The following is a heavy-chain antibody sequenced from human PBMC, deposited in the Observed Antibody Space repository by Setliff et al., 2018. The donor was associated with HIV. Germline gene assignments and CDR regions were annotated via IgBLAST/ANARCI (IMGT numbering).Heavy chain of an antibody. D-gene: IGHD5-18*01. CDR2: IYPGDSDT. CDR3: ARHRYSYETDAFDI. Sequence: PGESLKISCKGSGYNFTSNWIGWVRQMPGKGLEWMGIIYPGDSDTRYSPSFQGQVTISADKSISTAYLQWSSLKASDTAMYYCARHRYSYETDAFDIWGQGKMVTVSS. V-gene: IGHV5-51*01. CDR1: GYNFTSNW. J-gene: IGHJ3*02.